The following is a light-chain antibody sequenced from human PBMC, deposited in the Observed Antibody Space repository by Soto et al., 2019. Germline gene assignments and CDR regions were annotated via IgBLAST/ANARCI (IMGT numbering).Light chain of an antibody. Sequence: PGESATLSCRDSPSVTNYLAWYQQKPGQPPRLLIYGAFNRAAGIPARFSGSGSGTDFTLTISSLEPEDSAVYYCQQRSSWPPVTFGQGTRLEIK. J-gene: IGKJ5*01. V-gene: IGKV3-11*01. CDR3: QQRSSWPPVT. CDR1: PSVTNY. CDR2: GAF.